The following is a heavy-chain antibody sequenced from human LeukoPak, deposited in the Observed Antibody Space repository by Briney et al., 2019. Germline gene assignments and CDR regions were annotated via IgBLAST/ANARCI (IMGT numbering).Heavy chain of an antibody. CDR1: GFTFSSYA. J-gene: IGHJ4*02. D-gene: IGHD6-13*01. CDR3: AKDRRYSSSWYFPDY. V-gene: IGHV3-23*01. CDR2: ISGSGGST. Sequence: GGSLRLSCAASGFTFSSYAMSWVRQAPGKGLECVSAISGSGGSTYYADSVKGRFTISRDNSKSTLYLQMNSLRAEDTAVYYCAKDRRYSSSWYFPDYWGQGTLVTVSS.